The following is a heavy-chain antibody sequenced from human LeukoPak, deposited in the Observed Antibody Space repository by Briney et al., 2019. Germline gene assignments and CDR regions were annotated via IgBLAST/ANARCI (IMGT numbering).Heavy chain of an antibody. J-gene: IGHJ3*02. Sequence: GGSLRLSCAASGFTFSSYAMSWVHQAPGKGLEWVSAISCSGGSTYYADSVKGRFTISRDNSKNTLYLQMNSLRAEDTAVYYCAKRFTMVRGVITYDAFDIWGQGTMVTVSS. CDR2: ISCSGGST. D-gene: IGHD3-10*01. CDR1: GFTFSSYA. V-gene: IGHV3-23*01. CDR3: AKRFTMVRGVITYDAFDI.